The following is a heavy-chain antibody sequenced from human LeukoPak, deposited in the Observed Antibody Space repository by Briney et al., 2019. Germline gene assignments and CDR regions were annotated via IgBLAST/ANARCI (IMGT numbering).Heavy chain of an antibody. Sequence: SETLSLTCTVSGGSISSYYWSWIRQPPGKGLEWIGYIYYSGSTNYNPSLKGRVTISVDTSKNQFSLKLSSVTAADTAVYYCARFGIGYYYVDVWGKGTTVTVSS. D-gene: IGHD3-16*01. V-gene: IGHV4-59*01. CDR3: ARFGIGYYYVDV. CDR2: IYYSGST. J-gene: IGHJ6*03. CDR1: GGSISSYY.